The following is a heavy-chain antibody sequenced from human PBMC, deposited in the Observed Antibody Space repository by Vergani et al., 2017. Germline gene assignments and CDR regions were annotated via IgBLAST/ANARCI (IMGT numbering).Heavy chain of an antibody. V-gene: IGHV3-9*01. CDR1: GITFWKFG. J-gene: IGHJ4*02. Sequence: EVDLVESGGGLAQPGGSLRLSCEASGITFWKFGMHWVRQGPGKGLEWVSGISWNSGAVDYADSVRGRFTISRDNAKNSLFLEMNSLRFEDTAVYYCARVSYYDILTGGDYWGQGTLVTVSS. D-gene: IGHD3-9*01. CDR3: ARVSYYDILTGGDY. CDR2: ISWNSGAV.